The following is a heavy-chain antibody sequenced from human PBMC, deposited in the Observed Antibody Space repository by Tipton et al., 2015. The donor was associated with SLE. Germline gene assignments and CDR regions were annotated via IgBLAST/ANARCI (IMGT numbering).Heavy chain of an antibody. D-gene: IGHD2-15*01. J-gene: IGHJ4*02. Sequence: TLSLTCTVSGGSISSYYWNWVRQSPGKGLEWIGYIHNTGRTNYNPSLKSRVAMSVDTSKQYSLNLGSVTAADTAIYYCARATCSVGVCYFDYWGQGALVTVSS. CDR1: GGSISSYY. CDR3: ARATCSVGVCYFDY. V-gene: IGHV4-59*01. CDR2: IHNTGRT.